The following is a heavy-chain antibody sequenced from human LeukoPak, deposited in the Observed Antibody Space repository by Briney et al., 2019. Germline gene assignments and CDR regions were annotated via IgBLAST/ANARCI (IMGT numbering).Heavy chain of an antibody. CDR1: GYSFTSHW. Sequence: GESLKISCKGSGYSFTSHWIGWVRQMPGKGLECMGIIYPGDSDTRYSPSFQGQVTISADKSISTAYLQWSSLKASDTAMYYCARRDGYCSSTSCYADYCYGMDVWGQGTTVTVSS. CDR3: ARRDGYCSSTSCYADYCYGMDV. CDR2: IYPGDSDT. D-gene: IGHD2-2*01. V-gene: IGHV5-51*01. J-gene: IGHJ6*02.